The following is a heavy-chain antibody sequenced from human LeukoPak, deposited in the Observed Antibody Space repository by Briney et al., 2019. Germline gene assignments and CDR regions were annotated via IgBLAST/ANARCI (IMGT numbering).Heavy chain of an antibody. Sequence: SGTLSLTCAASGGSFSGYYLSWVRQPAGKGLEWIGEINHSGSSNYNPSLKSRVTISVDRSKNQVSLKLSSVTAADTAVYYCAREGVQGGKYDAFDIWGQGTMVTVSS. CDR3: AREGVQGGKYDAFDI. CDR2: INHSGSS. V-gene: IGHV4-34*01. D-gene: IGHD1-26*01. CDR1: GGSFSGYY. J-gene: IGHJ3*02.